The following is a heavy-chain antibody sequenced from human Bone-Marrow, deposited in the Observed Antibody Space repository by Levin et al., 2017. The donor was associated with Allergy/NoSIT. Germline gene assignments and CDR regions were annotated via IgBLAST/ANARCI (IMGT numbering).Heavy chain of an antibody. J-gene: IGHJ6*03. CDR2: IKQDGSEK. CDR3: ARHGKNYYYMDV. V-gene: IGHV3-7*03. Sequence: ASVKVSCAASGFTFSSYWMSWVRQAPGKGLEWVANIKQDGSEKYYVDSVKGRFTISRDNAKNSLYLQMNSLRAEDTAVYYCARHGKNYYYMDVWGKGTTVTVSS. CDR1: GFTFSSYW.